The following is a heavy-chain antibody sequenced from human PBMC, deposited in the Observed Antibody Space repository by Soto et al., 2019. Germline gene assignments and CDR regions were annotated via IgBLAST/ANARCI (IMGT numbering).Heavy chain of an antibody. Sequence: KPSETLSLTCTVSGGSISSGGYYWSWIRQHPGKGLEWIGYIYYSGSTYYNPSLKSRVTISVDTSKNQFSLKLSSVTAADTAVYYCARIGGSGSYWNYYYYGMDVWGQGTTVTVSS. CDR3: ARIGGSGSYWNYYYYGMDV. CDR1: GGSISSGGYY. D-gene: IGHD3-10*01. V-gene: IGHV4-31*03. J-gene: IGHJ6*02. CDR2: IYYSGST.